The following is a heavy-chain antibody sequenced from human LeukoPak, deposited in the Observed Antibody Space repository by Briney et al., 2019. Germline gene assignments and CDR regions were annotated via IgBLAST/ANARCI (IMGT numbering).Heavy chain of an antibody. V-gene: IGHV4-61*02. J-gene: IGHJ6*02. CDR2: IYTSGST. CDR1: GGSISSGSYY. D-gene: IGHD2-15*01. CDR3: ARHFGYCSGGSCYGYYYYGMDV. Sequence: SETLSLTCTDSGGSISSGSYYWSWIRQPAGKGLEWIGRIYTSGSTNYNPSLKSRVTISVDTSKNQFSLKLSSVTAADTAVYYCARHFGYCSGGSCYGYYYYGMDVWGQGTTVTVSS.